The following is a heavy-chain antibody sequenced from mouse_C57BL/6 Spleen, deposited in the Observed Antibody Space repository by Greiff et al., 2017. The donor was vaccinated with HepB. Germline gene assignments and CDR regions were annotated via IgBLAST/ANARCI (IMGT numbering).Heavy chain of an antibody. V-gene: IGHV5-16*01. CDR1: GFTFSDYY. CDR2: INYDGSST. J-gene: IGHJ4*01. CDR3: ARAGSYGYGAMDY. Sequence: EVHLVESEGGLVQPGSSMKLSCTASGFTFSDYYMAWVRQVPEKGLEWVANINYDGSSTYYLDSLKSRFIISRDNAKNILYLQLSSLKSEDTATYYCARAGSYGYGAMDYWGQGTSVTVSS. D-gene: IGHD2-2*01.